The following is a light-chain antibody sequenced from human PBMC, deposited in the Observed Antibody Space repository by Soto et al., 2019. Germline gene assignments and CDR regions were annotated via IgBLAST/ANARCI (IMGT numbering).Light chain of an antibody. V-gene: IGKV1-39*01. J-gene: IGKJ1*01. Sequence: DIQMTQSPSSLSASVGDRVTITCRASQSISSYLNWYQQKPGKAPKLLIFAASSLQSGVPSRFSGSGSGTDFTLTISSLQPEDFATYHCQQSYSTPWTFGQGTKVEIK. CDR3: QQSYSTPWT. CDR2: AAS. CDR1: QSISSY.